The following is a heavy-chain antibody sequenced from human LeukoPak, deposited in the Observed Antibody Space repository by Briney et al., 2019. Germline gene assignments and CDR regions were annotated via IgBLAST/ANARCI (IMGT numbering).Heavy chain of an antibody. CDR1: GLTVSSNY. J-gene: IGHJ4*02. D-gene: IGHD3-22*01. CDR3: ARGSSSGYYSYYFDY. Sequence: GGSLRLSCAASGLTVSSNYMSWVRQAPGKGLEWVSVIYSGGSTYYADSVKGRFTISRDNSKNTLYLQMNSLRAEDTAVYHCARGSSSGYYSYYFDYWGQGTLVTVSS. CDR2: IYSGGST. V-gene: IGHV3-53*01.